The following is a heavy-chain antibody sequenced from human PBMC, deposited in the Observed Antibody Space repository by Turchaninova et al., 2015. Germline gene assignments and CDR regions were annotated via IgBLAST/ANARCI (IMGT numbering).Heavy chain of an antibody. V-gene: IGHV4-38-2*01. CDR2: IYHSGST. CDR3: ARHGGNSHXYYMXX. Sequence: QVQLQESGPGLGKPSETLSLTCAVSGYSISSDYYWGWLRQPPGKGLEWIGRIYHSGSTSYNQSLKSRVTIXXDTSXNQFSXXLSXVXAADTAVXXXARHGGNSHXYYMXXWRKGTTVTXSS. CDR1: GYSISSDYY. J-gene: IGHJ6*03. D-gene: IGHD4-23*01.